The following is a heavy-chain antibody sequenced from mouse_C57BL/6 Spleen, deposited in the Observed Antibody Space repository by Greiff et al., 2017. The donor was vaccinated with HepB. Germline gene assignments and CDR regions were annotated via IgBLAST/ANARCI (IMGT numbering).Heavy chain of an antibody. J-gene: IGHJ3*01. Sequence: EVMLVESGGDLVKPGGSLKLSCAASGFTFSSYGLSWVRQTPDKRLEWVATISSGGSYTYYPDSVKGRFTISRDNAKNTLYLQMSSLKSEDTAMYYCARHSNQGFAYWGQGTLVTVSA. CDR2: ISSGGSYT. D-gene: IGHD2-5*01. CDR3: ARHSNQGFAY. V-gene: IGHV5-6*01. CDR1: GFTFSSYG.